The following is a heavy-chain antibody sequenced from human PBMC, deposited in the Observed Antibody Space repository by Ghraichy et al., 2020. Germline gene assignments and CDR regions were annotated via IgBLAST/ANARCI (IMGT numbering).Heavy chain of an antibody. CDR1: GFTFSSYA. CDR2: ISGSGGST. J-gene: IGHJ4*02. CDR3: AKGPDLPIGPPPIFDY. D-gene: IGHD1-14*01. Sequence: GGSLRLSCAASGFTFSSYAMSWVRQAPGKGLEWVSAISGSGGSTYYADSVKGRFTISRDNSKNTLYLQMNSLRAEDTAVYYCAKGPDLPIGPPPIFDYWGQGTLVTVSS. V-gene: IGHV3-23*01.